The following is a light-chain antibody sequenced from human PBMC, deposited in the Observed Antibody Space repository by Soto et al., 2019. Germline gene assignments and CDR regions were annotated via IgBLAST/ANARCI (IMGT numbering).Light chain of an antibody. CDR2: DAS. V-gene: IGKV3-11*01. CDR3: QQRSNWPRT. J-gene: IGKJ1*01. Sequence: EIFLTQSPATLSLSPGERATLSCRASQSISTYLAWYQQRPGQSPRLLIFDASNRATGIPARFSGSGSGTDFTLTINSLEPEDFGVYYCQQRSNWPRTFGQGTKVEF. CDR1: QSISTY.